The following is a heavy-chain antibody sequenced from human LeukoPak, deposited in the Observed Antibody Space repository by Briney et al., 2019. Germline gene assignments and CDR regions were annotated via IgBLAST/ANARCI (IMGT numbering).Heavy chain of an antibody. Sequence: GGSLTLSCAASGFTFSSYDMHWVRQGTGKGLEWVSAIGTAGDTYYPGSVKGRFTTSREDAKNSLYLQMNSLRVGDTAVYYCARGRGWGTFDIWGQGRIAAVSS. CDR1: GFTFSSYD. J-gene: IGHJ3*02. CDR2: IGTAGDT. CDR3: ARGRGWGTFDI. V-gene: IGHV3-13*04. D-gene: IGHD3-10*01.